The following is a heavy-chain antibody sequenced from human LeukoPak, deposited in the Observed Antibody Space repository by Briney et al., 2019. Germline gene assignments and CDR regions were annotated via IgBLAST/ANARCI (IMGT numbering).Heavy chain of an antibody. J-gene: IGHJ4*02. Sequence: SETLSLTCAVYGGSFSGYYWSWIRQPPGKGLEWIGEINHSGSTNYNPSLKRRVTISVDTSKNQFSLKLSSVTAADTAVYYCARGREFDSYYFDYWGQGTLVTVSS. V-gene: IGHV4-34*01. CDR3: ARGREFDSYYFDY. CDR2: INHSGST. D-gene: IGHD3-10*01. CDR1: GGSFSGYY.